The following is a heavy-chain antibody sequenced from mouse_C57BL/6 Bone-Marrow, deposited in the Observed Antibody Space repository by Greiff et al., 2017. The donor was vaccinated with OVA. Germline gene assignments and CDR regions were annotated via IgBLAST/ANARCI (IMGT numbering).Heavy chain of an antibody. Sequence: EVQLVESGGGLVKPGGSLKLSCAASGFTFSSYAMSWVRQTPEKRLEWVATISDGGSYTYYPDNVKGRFTISRDNATNKTYMQMSHLKSEDTAMYYCAREGDYDYAIDFFFAYWGQGTLVTVSA. J-gene: IGHJ3*01. CDR1: GFTFSSYA. D-gene: IGHD2-4*01. V-gene: IGHV5-4*01. CDR3: AREGDYDYAIDFFFAY. CDR2: ISDGGSYT.